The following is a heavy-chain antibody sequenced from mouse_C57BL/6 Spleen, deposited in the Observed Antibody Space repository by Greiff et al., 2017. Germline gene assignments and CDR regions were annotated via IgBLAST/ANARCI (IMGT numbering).Heavy chain of an antibody. CDR2: ISDGGSYT. V-gene: IGHV5-4*01. CDR3: ARDLTGTLDY. D-gene: IGHD4-1*01. J-gene: IGHJ2*01. CDR1: GFTFSSYA. Sequence: EVQGVESGGGLVKPGGSLKLSCAASGFTFSSYAMSWVRQTPEKRLEWVATISDGGSYTYYPDNVKGRFTISRDNAKNNLYLQMSHLKSEDTAMYYCARDLTGTLDYWGQGTTLTVSS.